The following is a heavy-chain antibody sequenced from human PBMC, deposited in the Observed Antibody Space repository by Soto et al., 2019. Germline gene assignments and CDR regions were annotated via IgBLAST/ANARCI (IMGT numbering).Heavy chain of an antibody. CDR3: ANVRG. Sequence: EVQLLESGGGLVQPGGSLSLSCAGSGFTLSSFAMIWVRQAPGKGLEWVSASSGTGINAYYADSVRGRFTVSRDNSKNTVFFQMNSLRVEDTAVYYCANVRGWGQGTLVTVSS. J-gene: IGHJ4*02. CDR2: SSGTGINA. V-gene: IGHV3-23*01. CDR1: GFTLSSFA. D-gene: IGHD3-3*01.